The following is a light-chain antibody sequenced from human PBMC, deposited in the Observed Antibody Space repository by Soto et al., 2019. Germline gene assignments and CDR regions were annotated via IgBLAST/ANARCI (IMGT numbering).Light chain of an antibody. J-gene: IGLJ1*01. CDR3: SSYTSSTTYV. Sequence: QSLLTQPSSVSGSPGQSITISCPGTSTDVGGYNYVSWYQQHPGKAPKVMIYDVSNRPSGVSNRFSGSKSGNTASLTISGLQAEDEADYYCSSYTSSTTYVFGTGTKVTVL. CDR2: DVS. V-gene: IGLV2-14*01. CDR1: STDVGGYNY.